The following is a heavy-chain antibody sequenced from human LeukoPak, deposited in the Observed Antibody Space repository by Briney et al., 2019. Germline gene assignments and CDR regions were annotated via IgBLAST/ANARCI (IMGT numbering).Heavy chain of an antibody. V-gene: IGHV4-4*02. CDR3: ARDLGYYYDSSGSD. J-gene: IGHJ4*02. D-gene: IGHD3-22*01. CDR2: IYHSGST. CDR1: GGSISSSNW. Sequence: SETLSLTCAVSGGSISSSNWWSWVRQPPGKGLEWIGEIYHSGSTNYNPSLKSRVTISVDKSKNQFSLKLSSVTAADTAVCYCARDLGYYYDSSGSDWGQGTLVTVSS.